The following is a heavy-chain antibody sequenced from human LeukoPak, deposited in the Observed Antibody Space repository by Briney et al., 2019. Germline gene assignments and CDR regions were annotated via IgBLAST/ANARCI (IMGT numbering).Heavy chain of an antibody. V-gene: IGHV4-4*07. CDR1: GGSISSYY. CDR2: MYTSGST. Sequence: SETLSLTCSVSGGSISSYYWSWIRQPAGKQPEWIGRMYTSGSTYYNPSLKSRVTISADTSKNQFSLKLTSVTAADTSVYYCAREGGPGGDYGSIDSWGQGTLVTVSS. J-gene: IGHJ4*02. D-gene: IGHD4-17*01. CDR3: AREGGPGGDYGSIDS.